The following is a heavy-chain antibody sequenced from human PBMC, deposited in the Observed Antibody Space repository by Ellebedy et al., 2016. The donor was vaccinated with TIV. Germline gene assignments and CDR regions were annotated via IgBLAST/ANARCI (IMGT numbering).Heavy chain of an antibody. CDR3: ARVGGEGDCSGGSCYSVGSLYD. J-gene: IGHJ4*02. Sequence: AASVKVSCKASGYSFSNYYMHWVRQAPGQGLEWMGWINPNSGGTNYAQKFQGWVTMTRDTSISTAYMELSRLRSDDTAVYYCARVGGEGDCSGGSCYSVGSLYDWGQGTLVTVSS. V-gene: IGHV1-2*04. CDR1: GYSFSNYY. D-gene: IGHD2-15*01. CDR2: INPNSGGT.